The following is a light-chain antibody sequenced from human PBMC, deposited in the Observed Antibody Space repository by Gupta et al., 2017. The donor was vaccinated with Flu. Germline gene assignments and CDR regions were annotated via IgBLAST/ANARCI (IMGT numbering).Light chain of an antibody. CDR1: QSVSSY. V-gene: IGKV3-11*01. Sequence: LSLSPGERATLSCRASQSVSSYLAWYQQTPGQAPRLLIYDASNRATAIPARFSGSGSGTDFTLTISSLEPEDFAVYYCEQRSNWPFGQGTQLEIK. CDR3: EQRSNWP. J-gene: IGKJ5*01. CDR2: DAS.